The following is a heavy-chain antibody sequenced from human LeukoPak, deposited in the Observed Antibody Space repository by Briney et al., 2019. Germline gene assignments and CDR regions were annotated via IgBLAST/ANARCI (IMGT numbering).Heavy chain of an antibody. CDR1: GFTFSTYS. Sequence: GGSLRLSCAASGFTFSTYSINWVRQTPGKGLEWVSSISSTSRYIFYAESVKGRFTISRDNAKNSLYVQMNSLRAEDTAVYFCARDDDYSNYESGMVFDYWGQGTLVTVSS. D-gene: IGHD4-11*01. CDR3: ARDDDYSNYESGMVFDY. CDR2: ISSTSRYI. J-gene: IGHJ4*02. V-gene: IGHV3-21*01.